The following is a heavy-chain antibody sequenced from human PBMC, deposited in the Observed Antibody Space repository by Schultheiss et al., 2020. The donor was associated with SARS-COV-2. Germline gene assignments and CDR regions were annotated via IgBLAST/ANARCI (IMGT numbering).Heavy chain of an antibody. D-gene: IGHD6-13*01. CDR2: IYYSGST. CDR1: GGSISSYY. Sequence: SETLSLTCTVSGGSISSYYWSWIRQPPGKGLEWIGYIYYSGSTYYNPSLKSLVTISVDTSKNQFSLKLSSVTAADTAVYYCARDDSKPSIAAAFGPYGMDVWGQGTTVTVSS. CDR3: ARDDSKPSIAAAFGPYGMDV. J-gene: IGHJ6*02. V-gene: IGHV4-59*12.